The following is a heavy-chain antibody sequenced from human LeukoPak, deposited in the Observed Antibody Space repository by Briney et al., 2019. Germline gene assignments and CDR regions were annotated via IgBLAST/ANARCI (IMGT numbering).Heavy chain of an antibody. CDR2: INHSGST. V-gene: IGHV4-30-2*01. J-gene: IGHJ4*02. CDR3: ASHSSGWRGYYFDY. Sequence: SQTLSLTCAVSGGSISSGGYSWSWIRQPPGKGLEWIGEINHSGSTNYNPSLKSRVTISVDTSKNQFSLKLSSVTAADTAVYYCASHSSGWRGYYFDYWGQGTLVTVSS. CDR1: GGSISSGGYS. D-gene: IGHD6-19*01.